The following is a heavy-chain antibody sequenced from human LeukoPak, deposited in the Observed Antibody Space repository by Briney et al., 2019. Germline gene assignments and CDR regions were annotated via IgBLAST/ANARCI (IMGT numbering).Heavy chain of an antibody. Sequence: GASVKVSCKASGYTFTGYYMHWVRQAPGQGLEWMGWINPNSGGTNYAQKFQGRVTMTRDTSTSTMELSSLRSEDTAVYYCAAQRWLQSNFDYWGQGTLVTVSS. CDR3: AAQRWLQSNFDY. CDR2: INPNSGGT. V-gene: IGHV1-2*02. CDR1: GYTFTGYY. J-gene: IGHJ4*02. D-gene: IGHD5-24*01.